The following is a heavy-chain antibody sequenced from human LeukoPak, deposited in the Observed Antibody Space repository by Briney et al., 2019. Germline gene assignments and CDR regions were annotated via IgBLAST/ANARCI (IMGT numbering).Heavy chain of an antibody. Sequence: GGSLRLSCAPAGFSFSATGMQWVRQARGKAVERLAYIRSDGSKRDYGHYVKGGITICRDNTKDTMYLQMKRLTHDDTSLYYCVKEKELFGYNWGQGTLVTVSS. CDR3: VKEKELFGYN. CDR2: IRSDGSKR. CDR1: GFSFSATG. V-gene: IGHV3-30*02. D-gene: IGHD3-16*01. J-gene: IGHJ4*02.